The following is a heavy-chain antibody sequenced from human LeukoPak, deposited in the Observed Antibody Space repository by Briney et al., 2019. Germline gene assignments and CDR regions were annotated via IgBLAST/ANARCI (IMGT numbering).Heavy chain of an antibody. V-gene: IGHV3-23*01. CDR3: AIPAYRDRGGFEF. J-gene: IGHJ4*02. Sequence: PGGSLRLSCAASGFTFSNYGIFWVRQAPGQGLAWVSAHSSVTGNTYYTDSVKGRFTISRDNSKNMAYLQMNSLRVDDTGVNYCAIPAYRDRGGFEFWGQGTLVTVSS. D-gene: IGHD1-26*01. CDR2: HSSVTGNT. CDR1: GFTFSNYG.